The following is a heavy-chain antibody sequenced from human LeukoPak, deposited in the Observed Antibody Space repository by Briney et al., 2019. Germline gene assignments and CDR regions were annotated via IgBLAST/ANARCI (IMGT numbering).Heavy chain of an antibody. CDR2: ILVNGGT. V-gene: IGHV3-23*01. CDR3: AKDRIYADGLWDFDY. CDR1: GFTFSTYT. D-gene: IGHD3-10*01. J-gene: IGHJ4*02. Sequence: GGSLRLSCIAPGFTFSTYTMSWVRQAPGEGLKWVSGILVNGGTYYADSVKGRFTISRDNSKNTLYLQMNSLRADDTAVYYCAKDRIYADGLWDFDYWGQGTLVTVSS.